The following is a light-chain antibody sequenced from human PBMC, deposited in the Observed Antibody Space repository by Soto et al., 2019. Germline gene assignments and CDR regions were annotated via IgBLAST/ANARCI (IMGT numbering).Light chain of an antibody. CDR1: SSDVGSYNL. Sequence: QSALTQPASVSGSPGQSITISCTGTSSDVGSYNLVSWYQQRPGKAPKLLIFEGNKRPSGVSDRFSGSKSGNTASLTISGLLAEDEADYYCSSYTSISTYVFGTGTKLTVL. CDR2: EGN. V-gene: IGLV2-14*02. J-gene: IGLJ1*01. CDR3: SSYTSISTYV.